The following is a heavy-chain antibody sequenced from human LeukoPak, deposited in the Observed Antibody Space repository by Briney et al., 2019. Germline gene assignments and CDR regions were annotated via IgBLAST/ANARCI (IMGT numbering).Heavy chain of an antibody. CDR1: GFTFSSYG. J-gene: IGHJ3*02. Sequence: PGGSLRLSRAASGFTFSSYGMHWVRQAPGKGLERVGVIWYDGSNKYYAHSVKGRFTISRDNSKNTLYAQMNSLRAEDTAVYYCARPYYDSSGYYYWGNAFDIWGQGTMVTVSS. D-gene: IGHD3-22*01. CDR3: ARPYYDSSGYYYWGNAFDI. V-gene: IGHV3-33*01. CDR2: IWYDGSNK.